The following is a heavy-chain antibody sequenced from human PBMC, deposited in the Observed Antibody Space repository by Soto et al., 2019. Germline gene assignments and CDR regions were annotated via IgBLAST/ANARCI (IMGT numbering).Heavy chain of an antibody. J-gene: IGHJ3*02. Sequence: QVQLVQSGAEVKKPGSSVKVSCKASGGTFSSYTISWVRQAPGQGLEWMGRIIPILGIANYAQKFQGRVTITAEKSTSTAYMELSSLRSEDTAVYYCARDFRPYYYDSSDAFDIWGQGTMVTVSS. CDR3: ARDFRPYYYDSSDAFDI. V-gene: IGHV1-69*08. D-gene: IGHD3-22*01. CDR1: GGTFSSYT. CDR2: IIPILGIA.